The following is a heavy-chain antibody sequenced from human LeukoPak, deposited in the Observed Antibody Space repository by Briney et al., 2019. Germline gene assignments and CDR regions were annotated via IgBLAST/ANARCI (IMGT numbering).Heavy chain of an antibody. J-gene: IGHJ3*02. CDR3: ARRQSKTFDI. CDR2: IKQDGSEK. D-gene: IGHD4-11*01. Sequence: GGSLRLSCAASGFTFSSYEMNWVRQAPGRGLEWVANIKQDGSEKYYVDSVKGRFTISRDNAKNSLYLQMNSLRAEDTVVYYCARRQSKTFDIWGQGTMVTVSS. CDR1: GFTFSSYE. V-gene: IGHV3-7*01.